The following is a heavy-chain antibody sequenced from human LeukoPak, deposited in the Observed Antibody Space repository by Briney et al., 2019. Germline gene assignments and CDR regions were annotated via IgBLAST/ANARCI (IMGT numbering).Heavy chain of an antibody. J-gene: IGHJ4*02. Sequence: PGGSLRLSCAASGFTFSSYAMHWVRQAPGKGLEGVADISYDGSNKYYADSVKGRFTISRDNSKNTLYLQMNGLRAEDTAVYYCAREGSAGFFDYWGQGTLVTVSS. CDR1: GFTFSSYA. CDR3: AREGSAGFFDY. D-gene: IGHD1-26*01. CDR2: ISYDGSNK. V-gene: IGHV3-30*04.